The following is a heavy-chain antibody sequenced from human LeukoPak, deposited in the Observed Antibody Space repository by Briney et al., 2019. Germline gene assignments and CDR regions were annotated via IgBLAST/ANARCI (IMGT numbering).Heavy chain of an antibody. Sequence: ASVKVSCKVSGYTLTELSMHWVRQAPGKGLEWMGGFDPEDGETIYAQKFQGRVTMTEDTSTDTAYMELSSLRSEDTAVYYCAKANSNSPPLDYWGQGTLVTVSS. CDR1: GYTLTELS. J-gene: IGHJ4*02. V-gene: IGHV1-24*01. D-gene: IGHD4-11*01. CDR2: FDPEDGET. CDR3: AKANSNSPPLDY.